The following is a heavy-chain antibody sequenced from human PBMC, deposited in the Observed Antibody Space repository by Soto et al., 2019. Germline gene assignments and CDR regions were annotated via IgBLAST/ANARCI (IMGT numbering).Heavy chain of an antibody. J-gene: IGHJ5*02. D-gene: IGHD3-3*01. CDR1: GFTFSSYG. CDR2: ISYDGSNK. V-gene: IGHV3-30*18. Sequence: QVQLVESGGGVVQPGRSLRLSCAASGFTFSSYGMHWVRQAPGKGLEWVAVISYDGSNKYYADSVKGRFTISRDNSKNTLDLQMNRLRAEDTAVYYWAKDLYDLWSGYPPYNWFDPWGQGTLVTISS. CDR3: AKDLYDLWSGYPPYNWFDP.